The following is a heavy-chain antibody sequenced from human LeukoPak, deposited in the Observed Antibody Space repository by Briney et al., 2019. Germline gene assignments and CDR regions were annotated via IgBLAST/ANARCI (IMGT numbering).Heavy chain of an antibody. CDR3: ARLIRFAESYNWFDP. CDR1: GFSLSSSGVG. Sequence: SGPTLVKPTQTLTLTCTFSGFSLSSSGVGVGWIRQPPGKALERLALIYWNADKRYNSALKSRLTITKDTSKNQVVLTMTNMDPVDTATYYCARLIRFAESYNWFDPWGQGTLVTVSS. CDR2: IYWNADK. J-gene: IGHJ5*02. D-gene: IGHD3-10*01. V-gene: IGHV2-5*01.